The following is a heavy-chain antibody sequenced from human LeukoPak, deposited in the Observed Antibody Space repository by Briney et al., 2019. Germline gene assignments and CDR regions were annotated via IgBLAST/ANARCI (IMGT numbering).Heavy chain of an antibody. J-gene: IGHJ6*03. Sequence: PGGSLRLSCAASGFTFSSYWMHWVRQAPGKGLVWVSRINSDGSSTSYADSVRGRFSISRDNAKNTLYLQMNSLRAEDTAVYYCTKNPDYYDSSLMDVWGKGTTVTISS. D-gene: IGHD3-22*01. CDR2: INSDGSST. CDR1: GFTFSSYW. CDR3: TKNPDYYDSSLMDV. V-gene: IGHV3-74*01.